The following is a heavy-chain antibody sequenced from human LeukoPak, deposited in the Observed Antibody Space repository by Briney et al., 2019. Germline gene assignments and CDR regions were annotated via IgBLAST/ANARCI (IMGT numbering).Heavy chain of an antibody. CDR1: GGSFSGYY. CDR2: INHSGST. V-gene: IGHV4-34*01. CDR3: ARGPGVRGLDY. Sequence: SETLSLTCAVYGGSFSGYYWSWIRQPPGKGLEWIGEINHSGSTNYNPSLKSRVTISVDTSKNQFSLKLSSVTAADTAVYYCARGPGVRGLDYWGQGTLVTVSS. J-gene: IGHJ4*02. D-gene: IGHD1-14*01.